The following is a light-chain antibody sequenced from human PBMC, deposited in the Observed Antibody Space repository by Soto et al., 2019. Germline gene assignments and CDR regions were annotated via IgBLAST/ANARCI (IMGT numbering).Light chain of an antibody. CDR1: QTFSSH. J-gene: IGKJ5*01. Sequence: EIVLTQSPATLSLSPGERATLSCRASQTFSSHLAWYQQKPGQAPRLLIYDASKRATGIPARFSGRGSGTDFTLTISSLEPDDFAVYYCQQRSKRPPVITFGQGTRLE. V-gene: IGKV3-11*01. CDR3: QQRSKRPPVIT. CDR2: DAS.